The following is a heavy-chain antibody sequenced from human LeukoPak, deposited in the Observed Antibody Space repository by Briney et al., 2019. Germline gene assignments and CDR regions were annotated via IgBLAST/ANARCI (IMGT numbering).Heavy chain of an antibody. V-gene: IGHV3-15*05. CDR2: IKSKSNGGTT. D-gene: IGHD5-18*01. Sequence: PGGSLRLSCTASGFSFSNYWMSWVRQAPGKGLEWVGRIKSKSNGGTTDYAAPVKGRFTISRDDSKNTLYLQMNSLTSEDTAVYYCATEGYTYGYHALDIRGQGTMVTVSS. CDR3: ATEGYTYGYHALDI. J-gene: IGHJ3*02. CDR1: GFSFSNYW.